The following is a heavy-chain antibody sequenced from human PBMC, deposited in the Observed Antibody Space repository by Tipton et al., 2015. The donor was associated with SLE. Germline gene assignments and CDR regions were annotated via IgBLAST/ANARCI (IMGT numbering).Heavy chain of an antibody. CDR2: IYYSGGT. CDR1: GGSISCYY. V-gene: IGHV4-59*01. Sequence: TLSLTCTVSGGSISCYYWSWIRQPPGKGLEWIGYIYYSGGTNYNPSLKSRVTISVDTSKNQFSLKLSSVTAADTAVYYCARDLGVVPAARFDPWGQGTLVTVSS. D-gene: IGHD2-2*01. CDR3: ARDLGVVPAARFDP. J-gene: IGHJ5*02.